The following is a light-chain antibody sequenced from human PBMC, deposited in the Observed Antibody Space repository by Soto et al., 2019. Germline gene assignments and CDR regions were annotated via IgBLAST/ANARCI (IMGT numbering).Light chain of an antibody. CDR2: DAS. CDR1: QSVGKY. J-gene: IGKJ4*01. Sequence: EIVMKQSPATLSLSPGERATLSSRASQSVGKYLDWYQQKPGQAPRLLIYDASNRATGIPARFSGSGSGTDFTLTISSLEPEDFAVYYCQQYYNWPLTFGGGTKVDIK. CDR3: QQYYNWPLT. V-gene: IGKV3-11*01.